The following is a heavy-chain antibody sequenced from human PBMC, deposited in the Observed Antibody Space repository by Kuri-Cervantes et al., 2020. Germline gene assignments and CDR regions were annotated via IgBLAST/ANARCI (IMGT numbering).Heavy chain of an antibody. V-gene: IGHV3-30*03. CDR2: ISDDGSNK. CDR3: ARGSRRIPVAGTNY. D-gene: IGHD6-19*01. Sequence: GESLKISCAASGFTFSSYNIHWVRQAPGKGLEWVGVISDDGSNKYYADSVKGRFTISRDNSKNTLDLQMNSLRTEDTAVYYCARGSRRIPVAGTNYWGQGTLVTVSS. J-gene: IGHJ4*02. CDR1: GFTFSSYN.